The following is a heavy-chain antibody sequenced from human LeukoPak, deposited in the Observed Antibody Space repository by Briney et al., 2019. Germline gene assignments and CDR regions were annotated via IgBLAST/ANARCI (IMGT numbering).Heavy chain of an antibody. D-gene: IGHD2-2*01. V-gene: IGHV3-21*01. CDR2: ISTSSSYI. CDR1: GFSFSSYG. J-gene: IGHJ5*02. Sequence: GRSLRLSCAASGFSFSSYGMHWVRQAPGKGLEWVSFISTSSSYIHYADSVKGRFTISRDNAKNSLYLQMSSLRAEDTAVYYCARDGCSSTSCRFYNWFDPWGQGTLVTVSS. CDR3: ARDGCSSTSCRFYNWFDP.